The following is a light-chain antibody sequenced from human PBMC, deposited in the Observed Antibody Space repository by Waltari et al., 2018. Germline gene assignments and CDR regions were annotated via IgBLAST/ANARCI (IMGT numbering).Light chain of an antibody. J-gene: IGLJ3*02. V-gene: IGLV2-14*01. Sequence: QSALTQPASVSGSPGQSITISCTGTSSDVGFYNYVSWYQQHPGKAPKLMIYAVSERPSGVSNRFSGSKSGNTASLTISGLQAEDEADYYGDAYAGSSSWGLGGGTKLTVL. CDR1: SSDVGFYNY. CDR2: AVS. CDR3: DAYAGSSSWG.